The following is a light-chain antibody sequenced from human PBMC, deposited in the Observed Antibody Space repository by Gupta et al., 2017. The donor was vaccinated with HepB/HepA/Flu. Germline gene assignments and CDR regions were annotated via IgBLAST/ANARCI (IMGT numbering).Light chain of an antibody. CDR3: QKYNSALEVT. J-gene: IGKJ3*01. CDR1: QGISNY. Sequence: DIQMTQSPSSLSASVGDRVTITCRASQGISNYLAWYQQKPGKVPKLLIYAASTLQSGVPSRFSGSGSGTDFTLTISSLQPEDVATYYCQKYNSALEVTFGPGTKVEIK. V-gene: IGKV1-27*01. CDR2: AAS.